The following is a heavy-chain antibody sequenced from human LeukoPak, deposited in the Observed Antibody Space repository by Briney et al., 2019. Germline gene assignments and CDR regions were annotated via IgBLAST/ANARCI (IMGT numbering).Heavy chain of an antibody. CDR3: TRDFGSGVVVTAIVD. CDR1: GFTFGPYT. Sequence: GGSLRLSCAASGFTFGPYTMNWVRQAPGKGLEWVSYISSSSDTIYYADSVKGRFTISRDNAKNSLFLQMNSLRAEDTATYYCTRDFGSGVVVTAIVDWGQGTLVTVSS. CDR2: ISSSSDTI. V-gene: IGHV3-48*04. D-gene: IGHD2-21*02. J-gene: IGHJ4*02.